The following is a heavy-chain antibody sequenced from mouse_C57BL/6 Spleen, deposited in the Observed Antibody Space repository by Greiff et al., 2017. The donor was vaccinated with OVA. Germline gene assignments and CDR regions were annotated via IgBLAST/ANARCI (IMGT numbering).Heavy chain of an antibody. Sequence: VKLQQPGAELVMPGASVKLSCKASGYTFTSYWMHWVKQRPGQGLEWIGEIDPSDSYTNYNQKFKGKSTLTVDKSSSTAYMQLSSLTSEDSAVYYCARRSQTIYYDYDGYYFDYWGQGTTLTVSS. CDR1: GYTFTSYW. CDR3: ARRSQTIYYDYDGYYFDY. D-gene: IGHD2-4*01. J-gene: IGHJ2*01. V-gene: IGHV1-69*01. CDR2: IDPSDSYT.